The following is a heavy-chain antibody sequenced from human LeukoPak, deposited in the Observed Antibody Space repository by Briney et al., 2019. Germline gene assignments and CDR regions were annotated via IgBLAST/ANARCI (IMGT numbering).Heavy chain of an antibody. V-gene: IGHV4-34*01. CDR3: ARVPLDY. CDR1: GGSFSGYY. J-gene: IGHJ4*02. Sequence: TETLSLTCAVYGGSFSGYYWSWIRQPPGKGLEWIGEINHSGSTNYNPSLKSRVTISVDTSKNQFSLKLSSVTAADTAVYYCARVPLDYWGQGTLVTVSS. CDR2: INHSGST.